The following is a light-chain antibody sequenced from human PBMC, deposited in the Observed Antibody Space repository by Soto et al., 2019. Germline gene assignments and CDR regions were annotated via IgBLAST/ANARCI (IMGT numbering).Light chain of an antibody. CDR2: DTS. CDR1: QAISNH. J-gene: IGKJ4*01. V-gene: IGKV1-33*01. Sequence: DIQMTQSPSPLPASVGDRVIITCQARQAISNHLNWYQQKPGRAPKLLIYDTSNLETGVPSRFRGSGGGTDFTFTITSLQPEDFATYFCQQTDKLPLTFGGGTTVDMK. CDR3: QQTDKLPLT.